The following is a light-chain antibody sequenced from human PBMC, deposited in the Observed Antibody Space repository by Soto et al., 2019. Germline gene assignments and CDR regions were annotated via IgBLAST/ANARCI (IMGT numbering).Light chain of an antibody. CDR3: SSYSTSGTLL. CDR2: DVR. J-gene: IGLJ2*01. Sequence: QSALTQPASVSGSTGQSITISCTGTSSDVGGHNFVSWYQQHPGRAPKLMIYDVRNRPSGVSNRFSGSKSANTASLTISGLQAEDEADYYCSSYSTSGTLLFGGGTKVTVL. CDR1: SSDVGGHNF. V-gene: IGLV2-14*01.